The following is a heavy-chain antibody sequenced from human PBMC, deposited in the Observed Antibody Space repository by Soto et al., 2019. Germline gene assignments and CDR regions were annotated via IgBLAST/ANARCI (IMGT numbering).Heavy chain of an antibody. V-gene: IGHV1-69*01. Sequence: QVQLVQSGAEVKKPGSSVKVSCKASGGTFSSYAISWVRQAPGQGLERMGGIIPISGTANYAQKFQGRVTITADESTSTAYMELSSLRSEDTAVYYCARSQGSSTSLELYYYYYYGMDVWGQGTTVTVSS. CDR2: IIPISGTA. CDR1: GGTFSSYA. CDR3: ARSQGSSTSLELYYYYYYGMDV. D-gene: IGHD2-2*01. J-gene: IGHJ6*02.